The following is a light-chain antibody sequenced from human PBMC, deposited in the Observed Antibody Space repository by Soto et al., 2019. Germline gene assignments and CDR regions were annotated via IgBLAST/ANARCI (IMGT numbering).Light chain of an antibody. Sequence: DIVLTQSPATLSLSPGERATLSCRASQSVSSFLAWYQQKPGQAPRLLIYYASNRATGIPARFSGSGSGTDFTLTISSLEPEDVAVYYCQQSSVWTPFTVGPGTKVDIK. CDR1: QSVSSF. J-gene: IGKJ3*01. CDR3: QQSSVWTPFT. V-gene: IGKV3-11*01. CDR2: YAS.